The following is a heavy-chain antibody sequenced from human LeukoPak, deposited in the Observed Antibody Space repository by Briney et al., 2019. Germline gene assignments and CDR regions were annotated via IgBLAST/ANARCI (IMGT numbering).Heavy chain of an antibody. CDR2: ITNSGGVT. V-gene: IGHV3-23*01. CDR1: GFTFSRYA. Sequence: GGSLRLSCAASGFTFSRYAMSWARQAPGKGLEWVSAITNSGGVTYYTDSVKGRFTISRDNSKNSLYLQMNSLRAEDTAVYYCARERGPDPTSGYYYVLVNDAFDIWGQGTMVTVSS. CDR3: ARERGPDPTSGYYYVLVNDAFDI. D-gene: IGHD3-22*01. J-gene: IGHJ3*02.